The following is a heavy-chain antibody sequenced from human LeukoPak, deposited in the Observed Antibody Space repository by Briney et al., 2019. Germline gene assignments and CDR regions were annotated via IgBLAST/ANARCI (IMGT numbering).Heavy chain of an antibody. CDR1: GFTFSSYA. CDR2: IYSGGST. J-gene: IGHJ6*02. V-gene: IGHV3-66*04. CDR3: ARRNDAYYYYGMDV. D-gene: IGHD1-1*01. Sequence: GGSLRPSCAASGFTFSSYALDWVRQAPGKGLEWVSVIYSGGSTYYADSVKGRFTISRDNSKNTLYLQMNSLRAEDTAVYYCARRNDAYYYYGMDVWGQGTTVTVSS.